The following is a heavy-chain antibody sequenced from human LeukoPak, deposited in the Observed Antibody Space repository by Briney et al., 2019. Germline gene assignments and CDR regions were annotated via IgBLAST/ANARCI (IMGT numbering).Heavy chain of an antibody. J-gene: IGHJ4*02. CDR3: AHRPGGQVCELLFDY. CDR2: IYWNDDK. D-gene: IGHD4/OR15-4a*01. CDR1: GFSLSTSGVG. Sequence: MGSGPTLVNPTQTLTLTCPFSGFSLSTSGVGVGWIRQPPGKAPEWLAVIYWNDDKRYSPSLKSRLTFTKDTSKNQVVLTMTNMDPADKATYYCAHRPGGQVCELLFDYWGQGILVTVSS. V-gene: IGHV2-5*01.